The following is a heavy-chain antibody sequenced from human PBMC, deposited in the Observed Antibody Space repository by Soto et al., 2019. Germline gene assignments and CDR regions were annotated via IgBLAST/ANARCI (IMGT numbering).Heavy chain of an antibody. CDR3: ARDSLVGRGMDV. CDR1: GGTFSSYT. V-gene: IGHV1-69*08. J-gene: IGHJ6*02. D-gene: IGHD2-21*01. Sequence: QVQLVQSGAEVKKPGSSVKVSCKASGGTFSSYTISWVRQAPGQGLEWMGRIIPILGIANYAQKFQGRVTITADKSTSTAYMELSSLRSEDTAVYYCARDSLVGRGMDVWGQGTTGTVSS. CDR2: IIPILGIA.